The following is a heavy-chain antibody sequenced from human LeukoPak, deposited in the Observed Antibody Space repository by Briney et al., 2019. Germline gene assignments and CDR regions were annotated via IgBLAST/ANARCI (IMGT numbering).Heavy chain of an antibody. V-gene: IGHV3-48*03. CDR1: GFTFSSYE. D-gene: IGHD3-10*01. J-gene: IGHJ4*02. CDR3: ARLSYDSGTHYTCYEY. CDR2: ISSSGSTI. Sequence: PGGSLRLSCAASGFTFSSYEMNWVRQAPGKGLEWVSYISSSGSTIYYADSVKGRFTISRDNAKNSVYLQMNSLRADDTAVYYCARLSYDSGTHYTCYEYWGQGTLVTVSS.